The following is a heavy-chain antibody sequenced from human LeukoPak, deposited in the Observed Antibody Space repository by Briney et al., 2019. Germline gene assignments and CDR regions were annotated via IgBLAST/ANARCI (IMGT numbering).Heavy chain of an antibody. J-gene: IGHJ6*02. V-gene: IGHV4-31*03. D-gene: IGHD1-1*01. CDR2: IYYSGST. CDR1: GGSISSGGYY. Sequence: SETLSLTCTVSGGSISSGGYYWSWIRQHPGKGLEWIGYIYYSGSTYYNPSLKSRVTISVDTSKNQFSLKLSSVTAADTAVYYCARIGTNSRGPIGLDVWGQGTTVTVSS. CDR3: ARIGTNSRGPIGLDV.